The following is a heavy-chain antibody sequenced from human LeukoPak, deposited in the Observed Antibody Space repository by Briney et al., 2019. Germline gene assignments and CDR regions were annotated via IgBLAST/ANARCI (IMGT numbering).Heavy chain of an antibody. Sequence: SETLSLTCTIPGGSVSDYYWSWIRQSPGKGLEWIGYIYHTGSTSYSPSLKSRVTISADTSQNQFSLKLSSVTAADTAVYYCASRKLGNDYWGQGTLVTVSS. CDR1: GGSVSDYY. D-gene: IGHD7-27*01. CDR2: IYHTGST. J-gene: IGHJ4*02. CDR3: ASRKLGNDY. V-gene: IGHV4-59*02.